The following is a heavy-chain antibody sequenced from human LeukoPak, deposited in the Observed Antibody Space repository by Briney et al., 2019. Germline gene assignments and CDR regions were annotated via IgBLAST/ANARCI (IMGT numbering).Heavy chain of an antibody. Sequence: GGSLRLSCAASGFTFSIYDMHWVRQVTGKGLEWVSGIDTAGGTYYPDSVKGRFTMSRENAKNSLHLQMNSLRAGDTAVYYCARHSGRGPYDAFDIWGQGTMVTVSS. D-gene: IGHD3-10*01. V-gene: IGHV3-13*01. J-gene: IGHJ3*02. CDR1: GFTFSIYD. CDR2: IDTAGGT. CDR3: ARHSGRGPYDAFDI.